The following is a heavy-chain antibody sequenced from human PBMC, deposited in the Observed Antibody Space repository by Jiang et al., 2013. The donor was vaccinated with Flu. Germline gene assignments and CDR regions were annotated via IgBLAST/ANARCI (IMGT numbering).Heavy chain of an antibody. Sequence: GLVKPSETLSLTCTVSGASISNYYWTWIRQPPGKGLEWIAYIYHGGSTNYNPSLKSRVTISVDASNNQVSLKLSSVTVTDTAVYYCARTTGYNYGYNYWGQGTLVTVSS. D-gene: IGHD5-18*01. CDR3: ARTTGYNYGYNY. CDR2: IYHGGST. CDR1: GASISNYY. V-gene: IGHV4-59*08. J-gene: IGHJ4*02.